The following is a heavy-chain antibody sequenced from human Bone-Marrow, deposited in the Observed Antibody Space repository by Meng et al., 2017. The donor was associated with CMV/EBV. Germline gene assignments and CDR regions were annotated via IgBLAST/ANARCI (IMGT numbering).Heavy chain of an antibody. CDR1: GGSFSGYY. CDR3: ARVVGSSSYFDY. J-gene: IGHJ4*02. V-gene: IGHV4-34*01. D-gene: IGHD3-22*01. CDR2: INHSGST. Sequence: GSLRLXCAVYGGSFSGYYWSWIRQPPGKGLEWIGEINHSGSTNYNPSLKSRVTISVDTSKNQFSLKLSSVTAADTAVYYCARVVGSSSYFDYWGQGTLVTVSS.